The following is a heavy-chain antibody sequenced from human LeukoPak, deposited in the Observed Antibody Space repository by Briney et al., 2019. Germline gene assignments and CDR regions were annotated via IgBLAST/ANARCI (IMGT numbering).Heavy chain of an antibody. D-gene: IGHD3-3*01. J-gene: IGHJ5*02. V-gene: IGHV4-34*01. CDR3: ARDINFWSGSQLHNWLDP. Sequence: PSETLSLTCAVYGGSFSGYYWSWIRQPPGKGLEWIGEINHSGSTNYNPSLKSRVTISVDTSKNQFSLKLSSVTAADTAVYYCARDINFWSGSQLHNWLDPWGQGTLVTVSS. CDR1: GGSFSGYY. CDR2: INHSGST.